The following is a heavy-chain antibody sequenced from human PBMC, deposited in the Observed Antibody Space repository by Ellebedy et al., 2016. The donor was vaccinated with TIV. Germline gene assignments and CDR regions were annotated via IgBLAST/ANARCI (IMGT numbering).Heavy chain of an antibody. D-gene: IGHD3-22*01. CDR1: GFIFSSYW. V-gene: IGHV3-74*01. J-gene: IGHJ4*02. Sequence: PGGSLRLSCAASGFIFSSYWMHWVRQAPGKGLMWVSRSDSDGSNTGYADIVKGRFTIARDNAKNTLYLQMNSLRAEDTAVYYCARQERAHYYDSSGYLHSWGQGTLVTVSS. CDR2: SDSDGSNT. CDR3: ARQERAHYYDSSGYLHS.